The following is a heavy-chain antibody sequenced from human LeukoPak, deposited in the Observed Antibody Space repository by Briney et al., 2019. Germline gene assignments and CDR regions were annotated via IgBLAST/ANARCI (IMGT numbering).Heavy chain of an antibody. CDR3: AMGTVVPAAPFDY. V-gene: IGHV3-23*01. CDR2: ISGSGGST. Sequence: GGSLRLSCAASGFTFSSYAMSWVRQAPGKGLEWVSAISGSGGSTYYADSVKGQFTISRDNSENTLYLQMNSLRAEDTAVYYCAMGTVVPAAPFDYWGQGTLVTVSS. CDR1: GFTFSSYA. J-gene: IGHJ4*02. D-gene: IGHD2-2*01.